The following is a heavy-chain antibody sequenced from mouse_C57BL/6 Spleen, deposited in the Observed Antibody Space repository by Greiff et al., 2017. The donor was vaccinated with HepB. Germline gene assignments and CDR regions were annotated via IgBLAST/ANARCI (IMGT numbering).Heavy chain of an antibody. Sequence: QVQLKESGPELVKPGASVKISCKASGYAFSSSWMNWVKQRPGKGLEWIGRIYPGDGDTNYNGKFKGKATLTADKSSSTAYMQLSSLTSEDSAVYFCAREGIQLTGTFAYWGQGTLVTVSA. V-gene: IGHV1-82*01. CDR3: AREGIQLTGTFAY. CDR2: IYPGDGDT. CDR1: GYAFSSSW. D-gene: IGHD4-1*01. J-gene: IGHJ3*01.